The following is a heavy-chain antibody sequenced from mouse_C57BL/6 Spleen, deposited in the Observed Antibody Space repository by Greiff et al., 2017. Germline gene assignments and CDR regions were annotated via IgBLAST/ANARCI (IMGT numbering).Heavy chain of an antibody. V-gene: IGHV14-3*01. CDR1: GFNIKNTY. D-gene: IGHD1-1*01. Sequence: VQLQQSVAELVRPGASVKLSCTASGFNIKNTYMHWVKQRPEQGLVWIGRIDPASGNTKSAPKFQGKATITADTSYNTAYLQLSSLTSEDTAIYYCAITTVVAPSFDVWGTGTTVTVSS. CDR2: IDPASGNT. CDR3: AITTVVAPSFDV. J-gene: IGHJ1*03.